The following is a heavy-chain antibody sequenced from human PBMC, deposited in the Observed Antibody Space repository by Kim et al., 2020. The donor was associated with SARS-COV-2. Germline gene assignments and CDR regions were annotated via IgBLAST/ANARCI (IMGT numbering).Heavy chain of an antibody. V-gene: IGHV3-9*01. Sequence: ADSVKGRFTISRDNAKNSLYLQMNSLRAEDTALYYCAKDMAVAETGAFDIWGQGTMVTVSS. CDR3: AKDMAVAETGAFDI. J-gene: IGHJ3*02. D-gene: IGHD6-19*01.